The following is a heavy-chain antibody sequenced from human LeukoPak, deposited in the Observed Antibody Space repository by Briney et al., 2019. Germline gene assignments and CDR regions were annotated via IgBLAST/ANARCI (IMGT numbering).Heavy chain of an antibody. CDR3: AKDNRYGGYIDY. J-gene: IGHJ4*02. V-gene: IGHV3-9*01. CDR2: ISWNSGSI. Sequence: PGRSLRLSCAASGFTFDDYAMHWVRQAPGKGLEWVSGISWNSGSIGYADSVKGRFTISRDNAKNSLYLQMNSLRAEDTALYYCAKDNRYGGYIDYWGQGTLVTVSS. CDR1: GFTFDDYA. D-gene: IGHD4-23*01.